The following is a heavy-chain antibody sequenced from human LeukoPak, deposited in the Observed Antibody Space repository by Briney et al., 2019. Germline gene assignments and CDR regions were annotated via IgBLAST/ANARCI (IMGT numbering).Heavy chain of an antibody. CDR2: ISSSSRYI. Sequence: GGSLRLSCAASGFTFSSYSVNWVRHARGRGLEWVSSISSSSRYIYYADSVKGRFTISRDNAKNSLYLQMNSLRAEDTAVYYCARSNSGSFDYWGQGTLVTVSS. J-gene: IGHJ4*02. CDR1: GFTFSSYS. CDR3: ARSNSGSFDY. V-gene: IGHV3-21*01. D-gene: IGHD1-26*01.